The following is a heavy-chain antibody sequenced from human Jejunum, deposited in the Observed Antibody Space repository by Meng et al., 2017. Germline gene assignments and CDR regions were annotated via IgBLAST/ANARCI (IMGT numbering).Heavy chain of an antibody. CDR2: IDSRGNT. V-gene: IGHV4-61*08. Sequence: QVQPQESGPGLVRPSETLSLTCTESGGSVSSGGYYWNWIRQPPGKGLEYIGHIDSRGNTRYNPSLRSRVTISVDTSKNQFSLILTSVTAADTAVYYCVRGPDKAKSAYWGPGTLVTVSS. CDR3: VRGPDKAKSAY. CDR1: GGSVSSGGYY. J-gene: IGHJ4*02. D-gene: IGHD5-18*01.